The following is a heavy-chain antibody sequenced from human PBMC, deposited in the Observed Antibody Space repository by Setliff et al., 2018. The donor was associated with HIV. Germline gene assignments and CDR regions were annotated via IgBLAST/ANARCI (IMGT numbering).Heavy chain of an antibody. CDR2: IYSSGST. Sequence: SETLSLTCTVSGGSISGHYWSWIRQPPGRGLEWIGYIYSSGSTNFNPPLQSRITISVDTSKNQFSLKLSSVTAADTAVYYCARHSGVASPNWFDPWGQGTLVTVS. D-gene: IGHD3-10*01. CDR3: ARHSGVASPNWFDP. V-gene: IGHV4-4*09. J-gene: IGHJ5*02. CDR1: GGSISGHY.